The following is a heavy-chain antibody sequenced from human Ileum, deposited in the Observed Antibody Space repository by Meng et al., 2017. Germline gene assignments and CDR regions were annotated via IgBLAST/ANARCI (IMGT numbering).Heavy chain of an antibody. CDR3: AYRLAVAPQDWYFDV. CDR2: IYYSGSA. Sequence: QVRLQGSGPGLVRPSETLSLTCSVSGGSVSSGSYYWSWIRQPPGKGLEWIGYIYYSGSAHYNPSLKSRVTMSVDTSKNQFSLELNSVTTADTAMYYCAYRLAVAPQDWYFDVWGRGTLVTVSS. J-gene: IGHJ2*01. CDR1: GGSVSSGSYY. V-gene: IGHV4-61*01. D-gene: IGHD6-19*01.